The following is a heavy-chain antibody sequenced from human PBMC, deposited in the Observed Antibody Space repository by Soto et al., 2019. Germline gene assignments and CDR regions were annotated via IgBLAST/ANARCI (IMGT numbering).Heavy chain of an antibody. CDR2: ISSSSSTI. CDR1: GFTFSSYS. J-gene: IGHJ6*02. CDR3: ARDKSSSGGKYYYYGMDV. V-gene: IGHV3-48*02. D-gene: IGHD2-15*01. Sequence: GGSLRLSCAASGFTFSSYSMNWVRQAPGKGLEWVSYISSSSSTIYYADSVKGRFIISRDNAKNSLYLQMNSLSDEDTAVYYCARDKSSSGGKYYYYGMDVWGQGTTVTVSS.